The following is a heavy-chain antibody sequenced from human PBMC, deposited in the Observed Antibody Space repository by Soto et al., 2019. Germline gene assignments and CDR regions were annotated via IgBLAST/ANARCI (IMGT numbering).Heavy chain of an antibody. CDR3: ARDRLHLWPAFDI. V-gene: IGHV3-30-3*01. CDR1: GFTFSSYA. CDR2: ISYDGSNK. J-gene: IGHJ3*02. D-gene: IGHD5-18*01. Sequence: QVQLVESGGGVVQPGRSLRLSCAASGFTFSSYAMHWVRQAPGKGLEWVAVISYDGSNKYYADSVKGRFTISRDNSKNPLYLQMNGLRAEDTAVYYCARDRLHLWPAFDIWGQGTMVTVSS.